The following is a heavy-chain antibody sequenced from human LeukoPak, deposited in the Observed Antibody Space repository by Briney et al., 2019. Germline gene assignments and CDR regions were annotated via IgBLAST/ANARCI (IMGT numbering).Heavy chain of an antibody. D-gene: IGHD6-13*01. Sequence: GGSLRLSCAASGFTLSTYAMSWVRQAPGKGLEWVAVIWYDGSNKYYADSVKGRFTISRDNSKNTLYLQMNSLRAEDTAVYYCARKQPAAGLYYYYMDVWGKGTTVTVSS. CDR3: ARKQPAAGLYYYYMDV. CDR1: GFTLSTYA. CDR2: IWYDGSNK. V-gene: IGHV3-33*08. J-gene: IGHJ6*03.